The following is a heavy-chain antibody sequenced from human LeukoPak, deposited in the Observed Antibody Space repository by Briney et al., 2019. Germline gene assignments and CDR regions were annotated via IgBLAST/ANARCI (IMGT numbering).Heavy chain of an antibody. CDR1: GFTFSHHG. Sequence: GGSLRLSCAASGFTFSHHGMHWVRQAPGKGLEWVAFIRYDGSNKYYADSVKGRFTISRDNSKNTLYLQMNSLRAEDTAVYYCARDRPREMYYYDPGDAFDIWGQGTMVTVSS. V-gene: IGHV3-30*02. J-gene: IGHJ3*02. CDR3: ARDRPREMYYYDPGDAFDI. CDR2: IRYDGSNK. D-gene: IGHD3-22*01.